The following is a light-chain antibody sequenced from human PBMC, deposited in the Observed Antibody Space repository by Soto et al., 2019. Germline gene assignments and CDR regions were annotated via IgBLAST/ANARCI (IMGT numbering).Light chain of an antibody. V-gene: IGKV3-20*01. CDR3: QQYGSSPPIT. CDR1: QSVSSNY. Sequence: IVFTQSPDSLSFSPGETSTLSCRASQSVSSNYLAWYQQKLGQAPRLLIYDASRRATGIPDRFSGSGSWTDFTLTISRLEPEDFAVYYCQQYGSSPPITFGQGTRLDIK. CDR2: DAS. J-gene: IGKJ5*01.